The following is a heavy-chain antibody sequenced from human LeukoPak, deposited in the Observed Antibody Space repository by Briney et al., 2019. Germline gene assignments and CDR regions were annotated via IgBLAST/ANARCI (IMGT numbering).Heavy chain of an antibody. CDR2: ISAYNGNT. CDR1: GYTFTNNA. V-gene: IGHV1-18*01. J-gene: IGHJ4*02. D-gene: IGHD3-22*01. Sequence: ASVKVSCKASGYTFTNNAISWVRQAPGQGLEWMGWISAYNGNTIYAQMLQGRVTMTTDTSTSTAYMELRSLRSDDTAVYYCARDLSSSYYYVFDYWGQGTLVTVSS. CDR3: ARDLSSSYYYVFDY.